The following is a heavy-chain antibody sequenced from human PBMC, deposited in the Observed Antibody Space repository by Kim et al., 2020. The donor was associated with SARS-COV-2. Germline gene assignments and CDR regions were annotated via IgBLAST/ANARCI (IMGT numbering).Heavy chain of an antibody. CDR2: ISWNSGSI. V-gene: IGHV3-9*01. Sequence: GGSLRLSCAASGFTFDDYAMHWVRQAPGKGLEWVSGISWNSGSIGYADSVKGRFAISRDNAKNSLYLQMNSLRAEDTALYYCAKDLSHFDYWGQGTLVTV. CDR3: AKDLSHFDY. CDR1: GFTFDDYA. J-gene: IGHJ4*02.